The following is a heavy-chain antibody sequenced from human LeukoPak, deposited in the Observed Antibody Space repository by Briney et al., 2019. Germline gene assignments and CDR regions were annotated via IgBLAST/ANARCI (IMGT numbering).Heavy chain of an antibody. J-gene: IGHJ5*02. CDR2: IIPIFGTA. CDR1: GGTFSSYA. D-gene: IGHD2-2*01. Sequence: LVKVSCKTSGGTFSSYAISWVRQAPGQGLEWMGGIIPIFGTANYAQKFQGRVTITADESTSTAYMELSSLRSEDTAVYYCAGTYIVVVPAAMRSWFDPWGQGTLVTVSS. V-gene: IGHV1-69*13. CDR3: AGTYIVVVPAAMRSWFDP.